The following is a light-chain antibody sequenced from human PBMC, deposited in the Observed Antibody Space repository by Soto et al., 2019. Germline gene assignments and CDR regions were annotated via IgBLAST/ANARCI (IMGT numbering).Light chain of an antibody. CDR1: QSISSW. Sequence: DIQMTQSPSTLSASVGDRVTITCRASQSISSWLAWYQQKPGKAPKLLIYDASSLDSGVPSRFSGSGSGTEFTLTISSLQPDDFATYYCQQYNSYSPEFTFGPGTKVDIK. CDR3: QQYNSYSPEFT. V-gene: IGKV1-5*01. J-gene: IGKJ3*01. CDR2: DAS.